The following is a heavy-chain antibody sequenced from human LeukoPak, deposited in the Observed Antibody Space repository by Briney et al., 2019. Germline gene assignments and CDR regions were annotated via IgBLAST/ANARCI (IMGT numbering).Heavy chain of an antibody. CDR3: ARARRYSYGYYYGMDV. Sequence: ASVKVSCKASGYIFTSYDINWVRQATGQGLEWMGWMNPNSGNTGYAQKFQGRVTMTRNTSISTAYMELSSLRSEDTAVYYCARARRYSYGYYYGMDVWGQGTTVTVSS. D-gene: IGHD5-18*01. J-gene: IGHJ6*02. CDR2: MNPNSGNT. V-gene: IGHV1-8*01. CDR1: GYIFTSYD.